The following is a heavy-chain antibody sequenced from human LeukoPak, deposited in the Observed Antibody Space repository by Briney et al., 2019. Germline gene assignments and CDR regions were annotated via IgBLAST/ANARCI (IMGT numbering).Heavy chain of an antibody. CDR2: ISSSSSTI. Sequence: GGSLRLSCAASGFTFSSYSMNWVRQAPGKGLEWVSYISSSSSTIYYADSVKGRFTISRDNAKNSLYLQMNSLRAEDTAVYYCAKERYYYDSSGSTGWGQGTLVTVSS. J-gene: IGHJ4*02. CDR1: GFTFSSYS. D-gene: IGHD3-22*01. V-gene: IGHV3-48*01. CDR3: AKERYYYDSSGSTG.